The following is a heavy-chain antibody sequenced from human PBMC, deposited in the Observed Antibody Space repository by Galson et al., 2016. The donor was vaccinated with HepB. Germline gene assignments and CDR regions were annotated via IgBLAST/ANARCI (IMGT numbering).Heavy chain of an antibody. CDR1: GGTFNNFA. V-gene: IGHV1-69*04. D-gene: IGHD3-10*01. J-gene: IGHJ3*01. Sequence: SVKVSCKASGGTFNNFAISWVRQAPGQGLEWMGRIIPIIDTTNSAQKFQDRVTITSDKSTNTVYMELSSLRSEDTAVYYCARDTLGPLGGGFIITPYGAGDGFHVWGQGTKVTVSS. CDR3: ARDTLGPLGGGFIITPYGAGDGFHV. CDR2: IIPIIDTT.